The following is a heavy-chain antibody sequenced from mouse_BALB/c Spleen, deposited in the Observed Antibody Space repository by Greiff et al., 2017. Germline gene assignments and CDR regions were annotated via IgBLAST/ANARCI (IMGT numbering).Heavy chain of an antibody. J-gene: IGHJ4*01. V-gene: IGHV3-1*02. Sequence: DVKLQESGPDLVKPSQSLSLTCTVTDFSITSGYSWLWIRQFPGNQLEWMGYIHYSGSTNYNPSLKSRISITRDTSKNQFFLQLNSVTTEDTATYYCARGGYDYDAMDYWSQGTSVTVSS. CDR3: ARGGYDYDAMDY. CDR2: IHYSGST. D-gene: IGHD2-10*02. CDR1: DFSITSGYS.